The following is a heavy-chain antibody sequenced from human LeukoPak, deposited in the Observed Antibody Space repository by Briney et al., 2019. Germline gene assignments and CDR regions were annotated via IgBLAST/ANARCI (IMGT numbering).Heavy chain of an antibody. J-gene: IGHJ3*02. CDR1: GYTFTGYY. CDR3: ARDRFLEDTGGAFDI. D-gene: IGHD3-3*01. V-gene: IGHV1-2*02. CDR2: INPNSGGT. Sequence: ASVKVSCKASGYTFTGYYMHWVRQAPGQGLEWMGWINPNSGGTNYAQKFQGRVTMTRDTSISTAYMELSRLRSDDTAVYYCARDRFLEDTGGAFDIWGQGTMVTVSS.